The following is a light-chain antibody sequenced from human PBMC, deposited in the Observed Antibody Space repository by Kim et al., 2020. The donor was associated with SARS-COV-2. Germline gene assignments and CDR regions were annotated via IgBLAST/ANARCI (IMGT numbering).Light chain of an antibody. Sequence: DIQMTQSPSSLSASVGDRVIITCRASQSISNSLNWYQQKPGKAPKFLIYAASSLQSGVPSRFAGSGSGTDFTLTISSLQPEDFATYYCQQSYSTPYTFGQGTKLEIK. CDR3: QQSYSTPYT. CDR1: QSISNS. CDR2: AAS. V-gene: IGKV1-39*01. J-gene: IGKJ2*01.